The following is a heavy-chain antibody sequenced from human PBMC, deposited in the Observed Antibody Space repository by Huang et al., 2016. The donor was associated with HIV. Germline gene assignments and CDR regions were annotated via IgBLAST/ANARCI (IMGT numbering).Heavy chain of an antibody. CDR1: GFTFTNYA. D-gene: IGHD6-19*01. V-gene: IGHV3-30*04. Sequence: QVQLVESGGGLVQPGRSRRLSCAASGFTFTNYAIHWVRQAPGKGLEWVALISYDGINKFYADAVKGRFTISRDNSKRTLYLLMNSLRVDDTALYYCARSAVPGDGDWFDPWGQGTLVTVSS. CDR2: ISYDGINK. CDR3: ARSAVPGDGDWFDP. J-gene: IGHJ5*02.